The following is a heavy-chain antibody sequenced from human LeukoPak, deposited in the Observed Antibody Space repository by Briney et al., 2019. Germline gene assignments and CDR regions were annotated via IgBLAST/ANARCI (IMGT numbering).Heavy chain of an antibody. CDR3: ARSTMVRGVIKPYYFDY. V-gene: IGHV4-59*12. Sequence: SETLSLTCTVSGGSISNYYWSWIRQPPGKGLEWIGYIHYSGSTNYNPSLKSRVTISVDKSKNQFSLKLSSVTAADTAVYYCARSTMVRGVIKPYYFDYWGQGTLVTVSS. J-gene: IGHJ4*02. CDR1: GGSISNYY. D-gene: IGHD3-10*01. CDR2: IHYSGST.